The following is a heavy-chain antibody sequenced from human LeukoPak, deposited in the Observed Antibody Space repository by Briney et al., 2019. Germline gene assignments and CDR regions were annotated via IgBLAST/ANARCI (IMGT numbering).Heavy chain of an antibody. Sequence: ASETLSLTCSVSGVSIGSHFYRWVRQSAEEGLEWVGRIYISETTNYNPSLKSRVTISVDKSKNQASLKLTSVTAADTAVYYCATGDREFDFWGRGTLVTVSS. CDR1: GVSIGSHF. CDR3: ATGDREFDF. J-gene: IGHJ2*01. CDR2: IYISETT. V-gene: IGHV4-4*07.